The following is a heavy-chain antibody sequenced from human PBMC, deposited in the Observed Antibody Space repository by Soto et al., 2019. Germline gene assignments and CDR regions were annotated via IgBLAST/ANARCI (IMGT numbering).Heavy chain of an antibody. J-gene: IGHJ4*02. D-gene: IGHD3-22*01. Sequence: PGESLKISCKGSGYSFTSYWIGWVRQMPGKGLEWMGIVYAGGSDTKYSPSFQGQATISVDKSIRTAYLQWSSLKASDTAMYYCARLAYYHESSGYNQFDFWGQGTLVTVSS. CDR3: ARLAYYHESSGYNQFDF. CDR1: GYSFTSYW. V-gene: IGHV5-51*01. CDR2: VYAGGSDT.